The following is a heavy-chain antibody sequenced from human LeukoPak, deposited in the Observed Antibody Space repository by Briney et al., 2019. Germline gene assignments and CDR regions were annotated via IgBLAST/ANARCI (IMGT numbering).Heavy chain of an antibody. J-gene: IGHJ3*02. CDR2: ISYDGSNK. Sequence: GRSLRLSCAASGFTFSSYGMHWVRQAPGKGLEWVAVISYDGSNKYYADSVKGRFTISRDNSKNTLYLQMNSLRAEDTAVYYCAKERGAFDIRGQGTMVTVSS. CDR3: AKERGAFDI. CDR1: GFTFSSYG. V-gene: IGHV3-30*18.